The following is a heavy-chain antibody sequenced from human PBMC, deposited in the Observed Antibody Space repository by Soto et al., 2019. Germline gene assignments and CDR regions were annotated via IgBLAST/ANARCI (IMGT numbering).Heavy chain of an antibody. CDR3: AKLDSYGSFDF. D-gene: IGHD5-18*01. CDR1: GFTFRTYA. Sequence: PGGSLRLSCAASGFTFRTYAMSWVRQAPGKGLDWVSAMSGTSGNTYYADSVKGRFTISRDNSKNKLFLQMSSLRAEDTAVYYYAKLDSYGSFDFWGQGALVTVSS. V-gene: IGHV3-23*01. CDR2: MSGTSGNT. J-gene: IGHJ4*02.